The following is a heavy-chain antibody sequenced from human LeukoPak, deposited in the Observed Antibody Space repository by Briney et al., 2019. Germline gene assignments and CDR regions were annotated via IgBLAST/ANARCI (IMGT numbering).Heavy chain of an antibody. CDR2: ISSSGSTI. Sequence: PGGSLRLSCAASGFTFSDYYMSWIRQAPGKGLEWVSYISSSGSTIYYADSVKGRFTISRDNAKNSLYLQMNSLRAEDTAVYYCARVRGYYDILTGYYTGEDDYYYMDVWGKGTTVTVSS. D-gene: IGHD3-9*01. J-gene: IGHJ6*03. CDR3: ARVRGYYDILTGYYTGEDDYYYMDV. V-gene: IGHV3-11*01. CDR1: GFTFSDYY.